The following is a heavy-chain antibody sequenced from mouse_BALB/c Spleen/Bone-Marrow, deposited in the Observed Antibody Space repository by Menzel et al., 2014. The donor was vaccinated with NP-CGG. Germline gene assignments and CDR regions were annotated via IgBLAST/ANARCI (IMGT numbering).Heavy chain of an antibody. V-gene: IGHV14-3*02. J-gene: IGHJ4*01. CDR2: IDPANGYT. Sequence: VQLQQSGAELVEPGASVKLSCTGSGFNIKDTYIHWMKQRPEQGLEWIGRIDPANGYTKYDPKFQAKATITADTFPNTSYLQLSSLAPEGSAVYYCARVTAATSYYAMDFWGQGTSVTVSS. CDR3: ARVTAATSYYAMDF. CDR1: GFNIKDTY. D-gene: IGHD1-2*01.